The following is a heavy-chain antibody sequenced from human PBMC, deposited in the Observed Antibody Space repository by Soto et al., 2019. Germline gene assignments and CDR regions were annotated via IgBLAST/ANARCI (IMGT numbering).Heavy chain of an antibody. D-gene: IGHD1-26*01. J-gene: IGHJ4*02. CDR3: ARDRSAQGEPVDY. V-gene: IGHV3-21*01. CDR1: GFTFITYT. CDR2: ISTGSSYI. Sequence: EVQLVESGGGLVKPGGSLRLSCAASGFTFITYTMNWVRQAPGKGLEWVSSISTGSSYIYYADSVKGRFTISRDNAKSSLYLQMNSLRAEDTAVYYCARDRSAQGEPVDYWGQGTLVTVSS.